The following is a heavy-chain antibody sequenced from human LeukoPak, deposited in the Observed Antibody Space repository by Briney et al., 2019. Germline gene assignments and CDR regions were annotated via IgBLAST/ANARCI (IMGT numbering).Heavy chain of an antibody. D-gene: IGHD4-11*01. V-gene: IGHV5-51*01. J-gene: IGHJ4*02. CDR2: IYPGDSDT. Sequence: GESLKISCRVFGDNLASYWIGWVRQMSGKGLEWMGIIYPGDSDTRYSPSFQGQVTISADKSISTAYLQWSSLKASDTAMYYYVRRVGNSKYDYWGQGTLVTVSS. CDR1: GDNLASYW. CDR3: VRRVGNSKYDY.